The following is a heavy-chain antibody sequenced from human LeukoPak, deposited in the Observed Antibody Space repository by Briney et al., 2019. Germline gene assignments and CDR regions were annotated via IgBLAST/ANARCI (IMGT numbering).Heavy chain of an antibody. CDR1: GGSVTSTNY. CDR2: VNLQGFT. V-gene: IGHV4-4*02. J-gene: IGHJ4*02. Sequence: SETLSLTCGVSGGSVTSTNYWTWVRQPPGKGLEWIGEVNLQGFTNYNPSLKSRVTISVDTSKNQFSLKLSSVTAADTAVYYCARGRQWLGRDWGQGTLVTVSS. CDR3: ARGRQWLGRD. D-gene: IGHD6-19*01.